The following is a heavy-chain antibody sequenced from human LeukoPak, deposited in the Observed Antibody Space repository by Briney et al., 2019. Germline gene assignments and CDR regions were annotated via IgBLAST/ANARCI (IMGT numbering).Heavy chain of an antibody. V-gene: IGHV1-18*01. CDR3: ARDFTTPYSSSSQTTYYYYMDV. CDR2: ISAYNGNT. D-gene: IGHD6-6*01. J-gene: IGHJ6*03. CDR1: GYTFTSYG. Sequence: EASVKVSCKSSGYTFTSYGISWVRQAPGQGLEWMGWISAYNGNTNHGEKLQGRVTMTTDTSTSTAYMELRSLRSDDTAVYYCARDFTTPYSSSSQTTYYYYMDVWGKGTTVTVSS.